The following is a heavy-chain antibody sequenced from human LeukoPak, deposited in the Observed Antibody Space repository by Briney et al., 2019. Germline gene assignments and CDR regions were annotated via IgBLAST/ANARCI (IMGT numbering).Heavy chain of an antibody. D-gene: IGHD6-13*01. CDR1: AFTVSSYS. CDR2: ISSSSSYI. J-gene: IGHJ4*02. CDR3: ARSIAAAGSDY. V-gene: IGHV3-21*01. Sequence: PGGSLRLSCAASAFTVSSYSMNWVRQAPGKGLEWVSSISSSSSYIYYADSVKGRFTISRDNAKNSLYLQMNSLRAEDAAVYYCARSIAAAGSDYWGQGPLVTVSS.